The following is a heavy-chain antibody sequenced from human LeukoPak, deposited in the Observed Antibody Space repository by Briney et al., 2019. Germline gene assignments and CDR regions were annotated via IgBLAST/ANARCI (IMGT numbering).Heavy chain of an antibody. V-gene: IGHV3-23*01. J-gene: IGHJ4*02. Sequence: GGSLRLSCAASGFTLSSYAMGWVRQAPGEGLEWVSAISVSGNTYHADSVKGRFTISRDSSKNTLYLQMNRLRAEDAAVYYCAKALVTTCSGAYCYPFDYWGQGTLVTVSS. CDR3: AKALVTTCSGAYCYPFDY. CDR1: GFTLSSYA. CDR2: ISVSGNT. D-gene: IGHD2-21*01.